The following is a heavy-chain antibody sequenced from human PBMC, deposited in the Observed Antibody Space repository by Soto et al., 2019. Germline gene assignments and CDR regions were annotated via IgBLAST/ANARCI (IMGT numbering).Heavy chain of an antibody. Sequence: WGSLRLSCAASGFTFSNAWMSWVRQAPGKGLEWVGRIKSKTDGGTTDYAAPVKGRFTISRDDSKNTLYLQMNSLKTEDTAVYYCTTPRILYPGYYGMDVWGQGTTVTVSS. CDR1: GFTFSNAW. CDR2: IKSKTDGGTT. V-gene: IGHV3-15*01. D-gene: IGHD2-8*01. J-gene: IGHJ6*02. CDR3: TTPRILYPGYYGMDV.